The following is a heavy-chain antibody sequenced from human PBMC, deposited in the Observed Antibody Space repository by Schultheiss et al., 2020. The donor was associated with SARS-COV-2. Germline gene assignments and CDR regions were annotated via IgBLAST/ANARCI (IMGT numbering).Heavy chain of an antibody. D-gene: IGHD4-17*01. CDR3: AKPGPTMTVLYYYYGMDV. CDR2: ISSSSSYI. V-gene: IGHV3-21*04. CDR1: GFTFSSYS. J-gene: IGHJ6*02. Sequence: GGSLRLSCAASGFTFSSYSMNWVRQAPGKGLEWVSSISSSSSYIYYADSVKGRFTITRDNAKNSLYLQMNSLRAEDTAVYYCAKPGPTMTVLYYYYGMDVWGQGTTVTVSS.